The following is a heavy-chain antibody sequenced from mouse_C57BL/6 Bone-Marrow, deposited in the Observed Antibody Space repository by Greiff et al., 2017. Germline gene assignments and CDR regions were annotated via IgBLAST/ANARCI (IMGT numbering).Heavy chain of an antibody. D-gene: IGHD2-4*01. Sequence: EVNVVESGPGLAKPSQTLSLTCSVTGYSITSDYWNWIRKFPGNKLEYMGYISYSGSTYYNPSLKSRISITRDTSKNQYYLQLNSVTTEDTATYYCAREKIYYDYYYAMDYWGQGTSVTVSS. J-gene: IGHJ4*01. V-gene: IGHV3-8*01. CDR1: GYSITSDY. CDR3: AREKIYYDYYYAMDY. CDR2: ISYSGST.